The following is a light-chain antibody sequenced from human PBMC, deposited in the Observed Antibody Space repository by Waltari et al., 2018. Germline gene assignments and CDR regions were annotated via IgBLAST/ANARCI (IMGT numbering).Light chain of an antibody. CDR1: QSVSTY. V-gene: IGKV3-11*01. CDR2: DAS. CDR3: QERSNWPGGS. J-gene: IGKJ4*01. Sequence: EIVMTQSPATLSLSPGESATLSCRASQSVSTYLAWYQHKPGQAPRLLIYDASNRAAGIPARFVGSGSGTDFTLTISRLEPEDFAVYYCQERSNWPGGSFGGGTKVEIK.